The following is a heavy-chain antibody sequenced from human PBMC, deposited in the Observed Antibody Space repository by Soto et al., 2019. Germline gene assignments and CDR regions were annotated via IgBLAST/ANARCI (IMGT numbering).Heavy chain of an antibody. CDR1: GYSFASYW. Sequence: GESLKISCQGSGYSFASYWIGWVRQMPGKDLEWMGIIYPGDSDTRYSPSFQGQVTISAAKSLRTAYLQWTSLKASDTALYYCARTNSFNLGFYYDAMDVWGQGTKVTVSS. J-gene: IGHJ6*02. D-gene: IGHD7-27*01. V-gene: IGHV5-51*01. CDR2: IYPGDSDT. CDR3: ARTNSFNLGFYYDAMDV.